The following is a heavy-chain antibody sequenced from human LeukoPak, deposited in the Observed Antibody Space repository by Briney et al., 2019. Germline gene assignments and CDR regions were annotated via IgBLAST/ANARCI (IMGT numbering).Heavy chain of an antibody. J-gene: IGHJ4*02. D-gene: IGHD5-24*01. Sequence: SETLSLTCTVSGGSIRSYYWSWIRQPPGKGLEWIGNIYYSGSSNYNPSLKSRVTISVDTSKNQFSLKLSSVTAEDTAVYYCASSLGFLPGSRDGYNWPKDLWGQGTLVTVSS. CDR2: IYYSGSS. CDR1: GGSIRSYY. CDR3: ASSLGFLPGSRDGYNWPKDL. V-gene: IGHV4-59*01.